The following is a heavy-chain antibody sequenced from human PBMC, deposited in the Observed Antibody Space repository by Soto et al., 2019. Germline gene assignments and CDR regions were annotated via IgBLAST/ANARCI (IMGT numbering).Heavy chain of an antibody. J-gene: IGHJ4*02. V-gene: IGHV4-34*01. Sequence: SETQSLTCAVYGGSFGDYYWSWVRQPPGKGLAWLGDINPSGSTNYNPSHKGRVTISVDKSKNQFSLKLSSVTAADTAVYYCARDVRTGSSLDFWGQGILVTVSS. D-gene: IGHD3-10*02. CDR3: ARDVRTGSSLDF. CDR1: GGSFGDYY. CDR2: INPSGST.